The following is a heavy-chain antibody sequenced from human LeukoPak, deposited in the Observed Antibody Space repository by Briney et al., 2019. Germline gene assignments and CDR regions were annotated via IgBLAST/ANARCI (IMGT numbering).Heavy chain of an antibody. J-gene: IGHJ3*02. CDR3: ARDGPVGATTGAFDI. CDR1: GYTFTSYY. D-gene: IGHD1-26*01. CDR2: INPSGGST. V-gene: IGHV1-46*01. Sequence: ASVKVSCKASGYTFTSYYMHWVRQAPGQGLEWMGIINPSGGSTSYAQKFQGRVTMTRDTSTSTVYMELSSLRSEDTAVYYCARDGPVGATTGAFDIWGQGTMVTVPS.